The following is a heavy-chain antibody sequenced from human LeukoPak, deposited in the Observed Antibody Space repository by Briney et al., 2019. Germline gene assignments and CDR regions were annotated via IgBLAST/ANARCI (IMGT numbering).Heavy chain of an antibody. CDR1: GYTFTSYG. CDR3: ARDLLVVGANYYYYYMDV. V-gene: IGHV1-18*01. CDR2: ISAYNGNT. D-gene: IGHD1-26*01. Sequence: ASVKVSCKASGYTFTSYGISWVRQAPGQGLEWMGWISAYNGNTNYAQKLQGRVTMTTDTSTSTAYMELRSLRSDDTAVYYCARDLLVVGANYYYYYMDVWGKGTTVTVSS. J-gene: IGHJ6*03.